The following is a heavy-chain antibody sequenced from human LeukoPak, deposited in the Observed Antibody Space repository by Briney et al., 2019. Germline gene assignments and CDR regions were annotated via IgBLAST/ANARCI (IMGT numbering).Heavy chain of an antibody. D-gene: IGHD3-10*01. CDR1: GFTFTTYW. V-gene: IGHV3-7*01. Sequence: GGSLRLSCAASGFTFTTYWMSWVRQAPGKGLEWVANIKQDGTEKYYVDSVKGRFTISRDNAKNSLYLQMNSLRVEDTAVYYCAKVAKYYYGSETYYFFEHWGQGTPVTAPS. CDR2: IKQDGTEK. J-gene: IGHJ4*02. CDR3: AKVAKYYYGSETYYFFEH.